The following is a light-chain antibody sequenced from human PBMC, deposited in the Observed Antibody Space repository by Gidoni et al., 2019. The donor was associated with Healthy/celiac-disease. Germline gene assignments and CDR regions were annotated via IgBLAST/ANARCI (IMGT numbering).Light chain of an antibody. CDR1: QSVSSSY. CDR3: QQYGSARRT. CDR2: GAS. Sequence: DIVLTHSPGTLSLSPGERAPLSCRASQSVSSSYLAWYQQKPGQAPRLLIYGASSRATGIPDRVSGSGYGTDFTLTISRLGPEDFAVYYCQQYGSARRTFGGGTKVEIK. J-gene: IGKJ4*01. V-gene: IGKV3-20*01.